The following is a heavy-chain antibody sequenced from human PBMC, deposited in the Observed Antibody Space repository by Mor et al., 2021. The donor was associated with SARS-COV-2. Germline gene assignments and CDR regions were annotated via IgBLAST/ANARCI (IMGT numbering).Heavy chain of an antibody. Sequence: SAISGSGGSTYSVDSVKGRFTISRDNSKNTLYLQMNSLRAEDTAVYYCAKIATVTTGYWGQGTLVTVSS. V-gene: IGHV3-23*01. CDR3: AKIATVTTGY. CDR2: ISGSGGST. D-gene: IGHD4-4*01. J-gene: IGHJ4*02.